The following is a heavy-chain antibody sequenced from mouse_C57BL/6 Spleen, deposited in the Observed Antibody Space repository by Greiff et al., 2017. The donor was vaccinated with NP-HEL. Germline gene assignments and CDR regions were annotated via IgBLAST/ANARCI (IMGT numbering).Heavy chain of an antibody. D-gene: IGHD2-1*01. Sequence: VQLQQSGPELVKPGASVKISCKASGYSFTGYYMNWVKQSPEKSLEWIGEINPSTGGTTYNQKFKAKATLTVDKSSSTAYMQLKSLTSEDSAVYYCANYYGNYWYFEVWGTGTTVTVSS. CDR1: GYSFTGYY. CDR3: ANYYGNYWYFEV. V-gene: IGHV1-42*01. CDR2: INPSTGGT. J-gene: IGHJ1*03.